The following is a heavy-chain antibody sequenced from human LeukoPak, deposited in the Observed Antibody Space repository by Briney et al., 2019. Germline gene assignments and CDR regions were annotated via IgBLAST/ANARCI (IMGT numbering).Heavy chain of an antibody. CDR2: IYTSGST. J-gene: IGHJ5*02. CDR1: GGSISSYY. Sequence: SETLSLTCTVSGGSISSYYWSWIRQPAGKGLEWIGRIYTSGSTNYNPSLKSRVTMSVDTSKNQFSLKLSPVTAADTAVYYCARNIVVVPAAIGGYNWFDPWGQGTLVTVSS. CDR3: ARNIVVVPAAIGGYNWFDP. D-gene: IGHD2-2*02. V-gene: IGHV4-4*07.